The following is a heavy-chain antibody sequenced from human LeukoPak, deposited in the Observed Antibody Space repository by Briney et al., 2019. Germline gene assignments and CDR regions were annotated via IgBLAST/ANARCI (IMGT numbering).Heavy chain of an antibody. Sequence: GGSLRLSCAASGFTFSRYWMSWVPRAPGKGREGVANIKQDGREKYYVDPVKGRFTISRDNAKNALYLQMNSLRAEDTAVYYCARELRFLEWLHFDYWGQGTLVTVSS. J-gene: IGHJ4*02. V-gene: IGHV3-7*01. CDR2: IKQDGREK. CDR1: GFTFSRYW. CDR3: ARELRFLEWLHFDY. D-gene: IGHD3-3*01.